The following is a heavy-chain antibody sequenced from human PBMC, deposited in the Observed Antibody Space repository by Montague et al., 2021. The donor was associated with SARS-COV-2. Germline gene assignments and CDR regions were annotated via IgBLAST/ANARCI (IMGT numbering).Heavy chain of an antibody. CDR2: IYYSGST. J-gene: IGHJ3*02. CDR1: GGSISSSSYY. Sequence: TLSLTCTLSGGSISSSSYYWGWIRRHPGKGLEWIGDIYYSGSTYYXWSLKSRVTISVDTSKNQFSLKLRSVTAADTAVYYCARAASDIVLMVYAIRAFDIWGQGTMVTVSS. CDR3: ARAASDIVLMVYAIRAFDI. V-gene: IGHV4-31*03. D-gene: IGHD2-8*01.